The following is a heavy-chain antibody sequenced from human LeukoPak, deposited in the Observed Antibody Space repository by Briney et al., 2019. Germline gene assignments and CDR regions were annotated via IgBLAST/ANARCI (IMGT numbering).Heavy chain of an antibody. CDR2: IYTSGST. Sequence: PSETLSLTCTVSGASISSGGYYWSWIRQPAGKGLEWIGRIYTSGSTNYNPSLKSRVTISVETSKNQFSLKLNSVTAADTAVYYCARGSAKVVAATFMYYYYYYMDVWGKGTTVTVSS. D-gene: IGHD2-15*01. CDR1: GASISSGGYY. J-gene: IGHJ6*03. CDR3: ARGSAKVVAATFMYYYYYYMDV. V-gene: IGHV4-61*02.